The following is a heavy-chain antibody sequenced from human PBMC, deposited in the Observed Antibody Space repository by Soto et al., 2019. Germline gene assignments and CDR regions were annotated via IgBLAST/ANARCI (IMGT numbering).Heavy chain of an antibody. D-gene: IGHD4-17*01. CDR3: AKDLGMYGDYVSY. Sequence: GGSLRLSCSASGFTVSSYAMNWVRQAPGRGLEWVSAISGSGGSTYYADSVKGRFTISRDNSKNTLYLQMNSLRAEDTAVYYCAKDLGMYGDYVSYWGQGTLVTVSS. CDR1: GFTVSSYA. J-gene: IGHJ4*02. CDR2: ISGSGGST. V-gene: IGHV3-23*01.